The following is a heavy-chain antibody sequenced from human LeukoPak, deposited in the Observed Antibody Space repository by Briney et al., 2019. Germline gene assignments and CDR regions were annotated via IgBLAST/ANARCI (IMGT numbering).Heavy chain of an antibody. J-gene: IGHJ3*02. CDR3: ARRVRIAALYDAFDI. V-gene: IGHV4-4*09. Sequence: SETLSLTCTVSGGSISSYYWSWIRQPPGKGLEWIGYIYTSGSTNYNPSLKSRVTISVDTSKNQFSLKLSSVTAADTAVYYCARRVRIAALYDAFDIWGQGTMVTVSS. D-gene: IGHD6-13*01. CDR2: IYTSGST. CDR1: GGSISSYY.